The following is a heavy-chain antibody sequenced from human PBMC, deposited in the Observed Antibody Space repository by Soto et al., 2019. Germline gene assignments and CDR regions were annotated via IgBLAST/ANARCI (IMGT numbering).Heavy chain of an antibody. CDR3: AKTGVPAALDYYYMDV. CDR1: GFTFSSYA. CDR2: ISGSGDTT. J-gene: IGHJ6*03. Sequence: EVQLLESGGDLVQPGGSLRLSCAAYGFTFSSYAMNWVRQAPGKGLEWVSAISGSGDTTFYAASVKGRFTVSRDNSKNTLYLQMNSLRAEDTAIYFCAKTGVPAALDYYYMDVWGKGTTVTVSS. D-gene: IGHD2-2*01. V-gene: IGHV3-23*01.